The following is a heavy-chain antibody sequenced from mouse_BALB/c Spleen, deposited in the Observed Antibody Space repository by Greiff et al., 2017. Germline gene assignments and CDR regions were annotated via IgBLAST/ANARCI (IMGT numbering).Heavy chain of an antibody. Sequence: EVMLVESGAELVRSGASVKLSCTASGFNIKDYYMHWVKQRPEQGLEWIGWIDPENGDTEYAPKFQGKATMTADTSSNTAYLQLSSLTSEDTAVYYCNARAHSGFDYWGQGTTLTVSS. CDR2: IDPENGDT. J-gene: IGHJ2*01. D-gene: IGHD3-1*01. V-gene: IGHV14-4*02. CDR3: NARAHSGFDY. CDR1: GFNIKDYY.